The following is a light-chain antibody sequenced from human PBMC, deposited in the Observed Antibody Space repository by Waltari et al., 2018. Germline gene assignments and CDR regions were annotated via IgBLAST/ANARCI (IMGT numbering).Light chain of an antibody. V-gene: IGKV1-39*01. J-gene: IGKJ3*01. CDR3: QQSSSSPIT. CDR2: ASS. Sequence: DIQMTQSPSSLSASVGDRVIITSRASQNINNYLNWYQQKPGKAPKLLIYASSNLQGGVPSRFSGDGSGTDFTLTISTLQPEDFATYYCQQSSSSPITFGPGTKVDVK. CDR1: QNINNY.